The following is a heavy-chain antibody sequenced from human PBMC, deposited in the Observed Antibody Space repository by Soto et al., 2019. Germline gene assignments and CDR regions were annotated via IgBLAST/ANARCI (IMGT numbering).Heavy chain of an antibody. CDR1: GFNTRNYL. CDR3: EGSWT. D-gene: IGHD5-12*01. Sequence: ESGGGLVKPGGSLRLSCEVSGFNTRNYLMSWVRQAPGKGLEWVSGMSVSGATQYTDSVKGRFTISKDFSKNTLYLQMNNLRAEDPAVYHCEGSWTWGQGTMVTVSS. CDR2: MSVSGAT. V-gene: IGHV3-23*01. J-gene: IGHJ3*01.